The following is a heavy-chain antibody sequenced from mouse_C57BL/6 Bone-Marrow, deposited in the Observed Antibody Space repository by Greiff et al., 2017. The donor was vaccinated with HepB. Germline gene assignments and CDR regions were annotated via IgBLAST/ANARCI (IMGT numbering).Heavy chain of an antibody. Sequence: QVQLQQSGAELVKPGASVKLSCKASGYTFTSYWMQWVKQRPGQGLEWIGEIDPSYSYTNYNQKFKGKATLTVDTSSSAAYMQLSSLTSEDSAVYYCARRIITTDFDYWGQGTTLTVSS. CDR2: IDPSYSYT. V-gene: IGHV1-50*01. CDR3: ARRIITTDFDY. D-gene: IGHD1-1*01. J-gene: IGHJ2*01. CDR1: GYTFTSYW.